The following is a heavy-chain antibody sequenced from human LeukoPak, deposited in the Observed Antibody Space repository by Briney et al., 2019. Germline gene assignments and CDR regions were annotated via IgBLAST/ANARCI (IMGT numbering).Heavy chain of an antibody. CDR1: GFTFSSHG. J-gene: IGHJ4*02. CDR3: ARDHEQWLGVDY. CDR2: IWYDGSNK. D-gene: IGHD6-19*01. V-gene: IGHV3-33*01. Sequence: GRSLRLSCAASGFTFSSHGMHWVRQAPGKGLEWVAVIWYDGSNKYYADSVKGRFTISRDNSKNTLYLQMNSLRAEDTAVYYCARDHEQWLGVDYWGQGTLVTVSS.